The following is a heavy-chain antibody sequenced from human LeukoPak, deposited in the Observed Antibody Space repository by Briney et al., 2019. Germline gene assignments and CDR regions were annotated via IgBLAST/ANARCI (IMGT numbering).Heavy chain of an antibody. V-gene: IGHV1-18*01. D-gene: IGHD2-21*02. J-gene: IGHJ3*01. CDR3: ARSRIGVVVTGTPRYAFDF. CDR2: ISAYNGNT. Sequence: ASVKVSCKTSGYTFTSYGITWVRQAPGQGLEWMGWISAYNGNTNYAQELQGRVTMTTDTSTSTAYLELRSLRSDDTAVYYCARSRIGVVVTGTPRYAFDFWGQGTMVIVSA. CDR1: GYTFTSYG.